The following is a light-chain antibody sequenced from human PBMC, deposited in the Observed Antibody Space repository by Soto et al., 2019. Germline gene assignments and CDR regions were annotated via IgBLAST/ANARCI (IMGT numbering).Light chain of an antibody. V-gene: IGLV1-40*01. J-gene: IGLJ2*01. CDR3: QSYDSSLSAVV. CDR2: GNS. Sequence: QSVLTQPPSVSGAPGQRVTISCTGSSSNIGAGYDVHWYQQLPGTVPKVLIYGNSNRPSGVPDRFSGSKSGTSASLAITGLQAEDEADYYYQSYDSSLSAVVFGGGTKVTVL. CDR1: SSNIGAGYD.